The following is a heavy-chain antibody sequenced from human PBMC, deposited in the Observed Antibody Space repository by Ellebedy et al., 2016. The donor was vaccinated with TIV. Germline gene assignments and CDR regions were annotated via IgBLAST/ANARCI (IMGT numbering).Heavy chain of an antibody. CDR3: VREFGDSQLPIDY. D-gene: IGHD2-2*01. Sequence: GGSLRLXXAASGFTFSSYWMHWVRQAPGKGLVWVSRVSRDGTSTNYADSVKGRFSISRDSAKNTLYLQMNSLRVDDTAVYYCVREFGDSQLPIDYWGQGTLITVSS. J-gene: IGHJ4*02. V-gene: IGHV3-74*01. CDR1: GFTFSSYW. CDR2: VSRDGTST.